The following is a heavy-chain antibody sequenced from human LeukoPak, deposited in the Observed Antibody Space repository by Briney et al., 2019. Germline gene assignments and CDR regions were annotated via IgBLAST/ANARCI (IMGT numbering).Heavy chain of an antibody. CDR2: IYSDGST. J-gene: IGHJ4*02. CDR3: ARGPGIIHY. V-gene: IGHV4-4*07. D-gene: IGHD6-13*01. CDR1: GGTISNYY. Sequence: SETLSLSCTASGGTISNYYWNWIRQPAGKGLEWIGRIYSDGSTNYNAYLMSRVTMLFEMTENKSFQLLSSGLCAETTAYYCARGPGIIHYWGQRTLVSVSS.